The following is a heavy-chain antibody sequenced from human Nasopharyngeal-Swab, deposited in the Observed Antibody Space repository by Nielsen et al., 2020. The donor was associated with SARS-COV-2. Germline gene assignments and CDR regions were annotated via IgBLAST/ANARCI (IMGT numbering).Heavy chain of an antibody. Sequence: SVQVSCKASGGTFSSYAISWVRQAPGQGLEWMGGIIPMFGTANYAQNFQGRVTITADKSTSTAYMDLSSLKSEDTAVYYCARGDTDYYYYGLDVWGQGTTVTVSS. CDR1: GGTFSSYA. CDR2: IIPMFGTA. CDR3: ARGDTDYYYYGLDV. V-gene: IGHV1-69*06. J-gene: IGHJ6*02. D-gene: IGHD5-18*01.